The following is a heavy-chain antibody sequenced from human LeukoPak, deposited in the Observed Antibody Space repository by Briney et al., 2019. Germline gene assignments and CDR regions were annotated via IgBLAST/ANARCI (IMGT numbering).Heavy chain of an antibody. CDR3: ARRVAAPYTKNWFDP. J-gene: IGHJ5*02. D-gene: IGHD6-13*01. CDR2: IYPGDSDT. CDR1: GYTFTRLW. V-gene: IGHV5-51*01. Sequence: GESLKISCKGSGYTFTRLWIAWVRQMPGKGLEYMGIIYPGDSDTKYSPSFQGHVTISADKSISTAYLQWSSLKASDTAMYYCARRVAAPYTKNWFDPWGQGTLVTVSS.